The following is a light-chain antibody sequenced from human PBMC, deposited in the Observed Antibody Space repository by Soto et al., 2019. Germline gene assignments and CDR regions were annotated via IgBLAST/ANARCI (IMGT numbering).Light chain of an antibody. CDR2: EVT. CDR3: ISYAGSNNFV. V-gene: IGLV2-8*01. Sequence: QSALTQPPSAPGSPGQSVTISCTGTSSDVGGFNYVSWFQHHPGKAPKLMIYEVTHRPSGVPARFSGSKSGNTASLTVSGLHAEDEADYYCISYAGSNNFVFGTRTKLTVL. J-gene: IGLJ1*01. CDR1: SSDVGGFNY.